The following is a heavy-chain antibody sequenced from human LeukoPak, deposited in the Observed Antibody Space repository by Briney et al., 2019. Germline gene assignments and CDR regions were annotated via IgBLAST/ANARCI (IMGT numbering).Heavy chain of an antibody. CDR2: IWYDGSNK. J-gene: IGHJ3*02. CDR1: GFTFSSYG. D-gene: IGHD4-23*01. CDR3: ARDSTVVTPMGAFDI. Sequence: PGGSLRLSCTASGFTFSSYGMHWVRQAPGKGLEWVAVIWYDGSNKFYADSVKGRFTISRDNSKNTLYLQMNSLRAEDPAVYYCARDSTVVTPMGAFDIWGQGTMVTVSS. V-gene: IGHV3-33*01.